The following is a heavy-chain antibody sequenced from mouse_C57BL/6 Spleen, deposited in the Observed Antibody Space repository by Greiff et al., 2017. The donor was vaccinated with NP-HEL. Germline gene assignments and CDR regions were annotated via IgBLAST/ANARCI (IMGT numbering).Heavy chain of an antibody. CDR1: GFTFSSYA. J-gene: IGHJ2*01. CDR2: ISDGGSYT. V-gene: IGHV5-4*03. Sequence: EVKLVESGGGLVKPGGSLKLSCAASGFTFSSYAMSWVRQTPEKRLEWVATISDGGSYTYYPDNVKGRFTISRDNAKNNLYLQMSHLKSEDTAMYYCATGYYFDYWGQGTTLTVSS. CDR3: ATGYYFDY. D-gene: IGHD4-1*01.